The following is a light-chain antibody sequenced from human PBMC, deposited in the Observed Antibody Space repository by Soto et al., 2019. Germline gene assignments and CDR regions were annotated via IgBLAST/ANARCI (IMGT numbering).Light chain of an antibody. CDR1: QSLLHSNGYNY. Sequence: DIVMTRSPLSLPVTPGEPASISCRSSQSLLHSNGYNYLDWYLQKPGQSPQLLIYLGSNRSSGVPDRFSGSGSGTDFTLKISRVEAEDVGVYYCMQALQTGYTFGQGTKLEIK. J-gene: IGKJ2*01. CDR3: MQALQTGYT. CDR2: LGS. V-gene: IGKV2-28*01.